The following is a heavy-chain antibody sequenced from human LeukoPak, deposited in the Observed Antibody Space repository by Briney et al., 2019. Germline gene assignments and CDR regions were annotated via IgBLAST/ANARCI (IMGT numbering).Heavy chain of an antibody. CDR2: INPNSGGT. D-gene: IGHD2-15*01. J-gene: IGHJ6*02. Sequence: APVKVSCKASGYTFTGYYMHWVRQAPGQGLEWMGWINPNSGGTNYAQKFQGRVTMTRDTSISTAYMELSRLRSDDTAVYYCARDGGYCSGGSCYSSPVPYYYYGMDVWGQGTTVTVSS. CDR1: GYTFTGYY. CDR3: ARDGGYCSGGSCYSSPVPYYYYGMDV. V-gene: IGHV1-2*02.